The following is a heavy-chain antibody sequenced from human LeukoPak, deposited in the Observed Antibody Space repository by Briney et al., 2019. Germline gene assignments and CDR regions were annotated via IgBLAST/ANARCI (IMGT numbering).Heavy chain of an antibody. CDR3: ARETERSPDYYDSSGYYSEVHDAFDI. CDR1: GYTFTGYY. CDR2: INPNSGGT. V-gene: IGHV1-2*04. J-gene: IGHJ3*02. D-gene: IGHD3-22*01. Sequence: ASVKVSCKASGYTFTGYYMHWVRQAPGQGLEWMGWINPNSGGTNYAQKFQGWVTMTMDTSISTAYMELSRLRSDDTAVYYCARETERSPDYYDSSGYYSEVHDAFDIWGQGAMVTVSS.